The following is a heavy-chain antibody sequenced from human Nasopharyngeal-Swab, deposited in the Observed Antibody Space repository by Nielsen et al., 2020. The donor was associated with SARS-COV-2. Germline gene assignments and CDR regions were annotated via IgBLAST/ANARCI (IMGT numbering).Heavy chain of an antibody. V-gene: IGHV3-23*01. J-gene: IGHJ4*02. CDR2: IGGNGART. Sequence: GESLKISCAASGFTFTTYSMNWVRQAPGKGLEWVSAIGGNGARTHYADSVRGRFIISRDNSKNTLYLQMNSLRTEDTAVYYCATEEVPNDYWGQGTLVSVSS. CDR3: ATEEVPNDY. CDR1: GFTFTTYS.